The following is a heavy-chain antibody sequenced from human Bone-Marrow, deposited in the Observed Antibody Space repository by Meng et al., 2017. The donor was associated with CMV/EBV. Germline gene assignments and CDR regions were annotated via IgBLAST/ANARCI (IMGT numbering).Heavy chain of an antibody. CDR3: ARGLGTSCLRD. V-gene: IGHV1-46*01. D-gene: IGHD2-2*01. CDR2: INPSGGST. J-gene: IGHJ4*02. Sequence: GESLKISCAASGFTFSSYGMHWVRQAPGQGLEWMGIINPSGGSTSYAQKFQGRVTMTRDTSTSTVYMELSSLRSEDTAVYYCARGLGTSCLRDWGQGTLVTVSS. CDR1: GFTFSSYG.